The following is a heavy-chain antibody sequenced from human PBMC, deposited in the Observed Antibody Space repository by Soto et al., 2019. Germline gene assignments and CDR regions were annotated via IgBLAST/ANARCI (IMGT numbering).Heavy chain of an antibody. Sequence: QVQLQESGPGLVQPSGTLSLTCAVSGDSISGTNWWSWVRQPPGKGLQWIGEIHHSGSTNYNPSLKSRVTISVDRSKNQSSLNLNSVTAADTAVYCCARYSAASGTYYFDYWGQGALVTVSS. J-gene: IGHJ4*02. V-gene: IGHV4-4*01. CDR1: GDSISGTNW. CDR2: IHHSGST. D-gene: IGHD6-13*01. CDR3: ARYSAASGTYYFDY.